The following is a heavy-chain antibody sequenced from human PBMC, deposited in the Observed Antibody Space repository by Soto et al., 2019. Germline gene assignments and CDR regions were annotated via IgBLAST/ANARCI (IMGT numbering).Heavy chain of an antibody. CDR2: IYYSGST. Sequence: QVQLQESGPGLVKPSQTLSLTCTVSGGSISSGDYYWSWIRQPPGMGLEWIGYIYYSGSTYYNPSPNTRVTTSVDPSRNQFSLKLSSVTAADTAVYYCARERVAARTIDYWGQGTLVTVSS. V-gene: IGHV4-30-4*01. CDR3: ARERVAARTIDY. CDR1: GGSISSGDYY. D-gene: IGHD6-6*01. J-gene: IGHJ4*02.